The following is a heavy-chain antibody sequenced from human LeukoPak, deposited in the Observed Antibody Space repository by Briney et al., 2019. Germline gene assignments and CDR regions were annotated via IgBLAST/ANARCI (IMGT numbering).Heavy chain of an antibody. J-gene: IGHJ3*01. D-gene: IGHD2-15*01. Sequence: PSDPLSLLCSLWGRSISRYFWTWIGQPPRKRLEWIGNTLYSGSTNYNHSLKGRVSISLDTSKNGFSLELTSVTAADTAVYYCATSVGYHGSKNAFDVWGLGTMVTVSS. CDR3: ATSVGYHGSKNAFDV. CDR1: GRSISRYF. V-gene: IGHV4-59*08. CDR2: TLYSGST.